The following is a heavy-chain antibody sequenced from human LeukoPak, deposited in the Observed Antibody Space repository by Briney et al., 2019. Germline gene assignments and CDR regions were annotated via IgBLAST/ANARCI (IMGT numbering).Heavy chain of an antibody. CDR3: VRTARLIDC. CDR2: ISHTGTTT. CDR1: GFTFSDHY. D-gene: IGHD3-3*01. Sequence: GGSLRLSCAASGFTFSDHYMSWIRQAPGKGLEWVSYISHTGTTTMYGDSVQGRFTVSRDNANNLLFLQMNSLRAEDTAVYFCVRTARLIDCWGQGTLVTVSS. J-gene: IGHJ4*02. V-gene: IGHV3-11*01.